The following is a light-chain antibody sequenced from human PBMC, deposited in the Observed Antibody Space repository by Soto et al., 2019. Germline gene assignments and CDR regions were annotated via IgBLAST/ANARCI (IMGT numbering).Light chain of an antibody. J-gene: IGKJ1*01. CDR2: SAS. CDR1: QSVSNY. Sequence: DIVMTQSPSTLSVSPGDRVTLSCRGSQSVSNYLAWYQQKPGEAPKLLISSASTRATVVPGRLSGSGSGPDFSLTISSLQYEDFAVSYCQHYYKWPPTFGQGTKVEI. CDR3: QHYYKWPPT. V-gene: IGKV3-15*01.